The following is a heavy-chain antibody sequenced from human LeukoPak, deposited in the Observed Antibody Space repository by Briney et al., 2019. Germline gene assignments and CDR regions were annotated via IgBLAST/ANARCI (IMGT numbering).Heavy chain of an antibody. D-gene: IGHD6-19*01. CDR2: ISSSGSTI. CDR3: ASLSGAGSAYY. V-gene: IGHV3-48*03. J-gene: IGHJ4*02. Sequence: PGGSLRLSCAASGFTFSSYEMNWVRQAPGKGLEWVSYISSSGSTIYYADSVKGRFTISRDNAKNSLYLQMNSLRAEDTAVYCCASLSGAGSAYYWGRGTLVTVSS. CDR1: GFTFSSYE.